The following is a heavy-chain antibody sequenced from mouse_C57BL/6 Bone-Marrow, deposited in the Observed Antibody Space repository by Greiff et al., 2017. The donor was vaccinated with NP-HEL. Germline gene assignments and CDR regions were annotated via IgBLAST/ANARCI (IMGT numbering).Heavy chain of an antibody. D-gene: IGHD2-3*01. CDR3: ASYDGYYPDLAY. CDR2: IYPRSGNT. CDR1: GYTFTSYG. J-gene: IGHJ3*01. Sequence: VQLQQSGAELARPGASVKLSCKASGYTFTSYGISWVKQSTGQGLEWIGEIYPRSGNTYYNEKFKGKATLTADKSSSTAYMELRSLTSEDSAVYFCASYDGYYPDLAYWGQGTLVTVSA. V-gene: IGHV1-81*01.